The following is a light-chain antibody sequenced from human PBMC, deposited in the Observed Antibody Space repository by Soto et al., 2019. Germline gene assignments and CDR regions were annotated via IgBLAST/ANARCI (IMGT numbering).Light chain of an antibody. CDR2: DAS. CDR3: QQSDSLPIT. V-gene: IGKV1-33*01. CDR1: RDISNY. J-gene: IGKJ5*01. Sequence: DIQMTQSPSSLSASVGDRVTITCRASRDISNYLNWYQQRPGKAPKLLIYDASNLERGVPSRFSGTRSGTHFTFAITSLQPQDVATYYCQQSDSLPITFGQVTRLVI.